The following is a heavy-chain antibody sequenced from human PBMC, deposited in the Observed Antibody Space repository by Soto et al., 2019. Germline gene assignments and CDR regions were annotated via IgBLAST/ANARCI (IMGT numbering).Heavy chain of an antibody. CDR1: GFTFSSYW. Sequence: EVQLVESGGGLVQPGGSLRLSCAASGFTFSSYWMHWVRQAPGKGLVWVSRINSDGSSTSYADSVKGRFTISRDNAKNTLYLQMNSLRAEDTAVYYCARDGIAARYYYYYGMVVWGQGTTVTVSS. CDR3: ARDGIAARYYYYYGMVV. V-gene: IGHV3-74*01. J-gene: IGHJ6*02. D-gene: IGHD6-6*01. CDR2: INSDGSST.